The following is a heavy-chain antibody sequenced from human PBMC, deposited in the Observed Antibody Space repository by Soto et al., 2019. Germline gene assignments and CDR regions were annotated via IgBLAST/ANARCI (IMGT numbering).Heavy chain of an antibody. CDR1: GGSISSYY. J-gene: IGHJ4*02. Sequence: SETLSLTCTVSGGSISSYYWSWIRQPPGKGLEWIGYIYYSGSTNYNPSLKSRVTISVDTSKNQFSLKLSSVTAADTAVYYCARGLFDFWSGYYVRFDYWGQGTLVTVSS. V-gene: IGHV4-59*12. CDR3: ARGLFDFWSGYYVRFDY. CDR2: IYYSGST. D-gene: IGHD3-3*01.